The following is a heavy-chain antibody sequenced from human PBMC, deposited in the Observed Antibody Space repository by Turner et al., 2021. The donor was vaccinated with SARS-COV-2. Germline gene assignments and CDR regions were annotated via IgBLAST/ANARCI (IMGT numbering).Heavy chain of an antibody. V-gene: IGHV3-21*01. D-gene: IGHD2-2*01. CDR1: GFTFSSYS. CDR3: ARDHRPVVVPAAKRAGSYYYGMDV. Sequence: EVKLVESGGGLVKPGGSLRRSCAASGFTFSSYSMNWVRQAPGKGLEWVSSISSSSSYIYYADSVNSRFTISRDNAKNSLYLQMNSLRAEDTAVYYCARDHRPVVVPAAKRAGSYYYGMDVWGQGTTVTVSS. CDR2: ISSSSSYI. J-gene: IGHJ6*02.